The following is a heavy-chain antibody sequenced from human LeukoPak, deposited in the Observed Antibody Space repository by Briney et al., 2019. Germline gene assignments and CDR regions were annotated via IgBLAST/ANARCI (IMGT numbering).Heavy chain of an antibody. CDR1: GFTFRSHS. J-gene: IGHJ6*02. CDR3: ARGYVWFGESTLGMDV. CDR2: INHSGST. Sequence: GSLRLSCTASGFTFRSHSMIWVRQPPGKGLEWIGEINHSGSTNYNPSLKSRVTISVDTSKNQFSLKLSSVTAADTAVYYCARGYVWFGESTLGMDVWGQGTTVTVSS. D-gene: IGHD3-10*01. V-gene: IGHV4-34*01.